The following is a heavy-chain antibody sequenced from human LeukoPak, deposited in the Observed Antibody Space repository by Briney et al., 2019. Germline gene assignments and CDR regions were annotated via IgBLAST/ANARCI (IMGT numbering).Heavy chain of an antibody. CDR3: ARWILGNGDYYYYYYMDV. CDR2: TSAYNGNT. V-gene: IGHV1-18*01. J-gene: IGHJ6*03. D-gene: IGHD4-17*01. CDR1: GYTFTSYG. Sequence: GASVKVSCKASGYTFTSYGISWVRQAPGQGLEWMGWTSAYNGNTNYAQKLQGRVTMTTDTSTSTAYMELRSLRSDDTAVYYCARWILGNGDYYYYYYMDVWGKGTTVTVSS.